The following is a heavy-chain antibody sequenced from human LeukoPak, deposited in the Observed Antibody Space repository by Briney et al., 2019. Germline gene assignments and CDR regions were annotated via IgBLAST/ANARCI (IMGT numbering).Heavy chain of an antibody. D-gene: IGHD1-26*01. J-gene: IGHJ4*02. V-gene: IGHV3-11*01. CDR2: ISSSGSTI. CDR3: AKARVGATFSASYYFDY. CDR1: GFTFSDYY. Sequence: GGSLRLSCAASGFTFSDYYMSWIRQAPGKGLEWVSYISSSGSTIYYADSVKGRFTISRDNSKNTLYLQINSLRAEDTAVYYCAKARVGATFSASYYFDYWGQGPLVTVSS.